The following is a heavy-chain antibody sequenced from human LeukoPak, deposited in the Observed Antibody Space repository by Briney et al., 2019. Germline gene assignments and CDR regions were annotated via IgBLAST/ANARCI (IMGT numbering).Heavy chain of an antibody. CDR3: ARGPRAGYYNSGYFDY. V-gene: IGHV4-34*01. CDR1: GGSFSGYY. Sequence: SETLSPTCAVYGGSFSGYYWSWIRQPPGKGLEWIGEINHSGSTNYNPSLKSRVTISVDTSKNQFSLKLSSVTAADTAVYYCARGPRAGYYNSGYFDYWGQGTLVTVSS. J-gene: IGHJ4*02. D-gene: IGHD3-9*01. CDR2: INHSGST.